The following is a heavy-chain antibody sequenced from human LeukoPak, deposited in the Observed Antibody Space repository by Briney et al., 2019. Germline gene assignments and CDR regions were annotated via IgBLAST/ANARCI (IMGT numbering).Heavy chain of an antibody. CDR3: ARVKAAAGFRTYYYGMDV. V-gene: IGHV3-30-3*01. D-gene: IGHD6-13*01. J-gene: IGHJ6*02. Sequence: GGSLRLSCAASGFTFSSYAMHWVRQAPGKGLEWVAVISYDGSNKYYADPVKGRFTISRDNSKNTLYLQMNSLRAEDTAVYYCARVKAAAGFRTYYYGMDVWGQGTTVTVSS. CDR2: ISYDGSNK. CDR1: GFTFSSYA.